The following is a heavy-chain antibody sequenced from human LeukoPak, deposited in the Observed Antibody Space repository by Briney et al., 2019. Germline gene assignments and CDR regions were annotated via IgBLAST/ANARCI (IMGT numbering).Heavy chain of an antibody. V-gene: IGHV3-33*01. J-gene: IGHJ4*02. D-gene: IGHD6-6*01. Sequence: GRSLRLSCAASGFTFRNHGMHWVRQAPGKGLEWVAVIWFDGGNKFYADSVRGRFTISRDNSKNTLSLQMNSLRVEDTAVYFCARDITSRYLDYWGQGTPVTVSS. CDR3: ARDITSRYLDY. CDR2: IWFDGGNK. CDR1: GFTFRNHG.